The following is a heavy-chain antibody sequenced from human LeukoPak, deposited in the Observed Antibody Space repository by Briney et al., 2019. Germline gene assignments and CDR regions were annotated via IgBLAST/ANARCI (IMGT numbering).Heavy chain of an antibody. CDR3: AKGLWFGELSGFDY. Sequence: GGSLRLSCAASGFTFDDYAMHWVRQAPGKGLGWVSGISWNSGSIGYADSVKGRFTISRDNAKNSLYLQMNSLRAEDTALYYCAKGLWFGELSGFDYWGQGTLVTVSS. CDR1: GFTFDDYA. J-gene: IGHJ4*02. CDR2: ISWNSGSI. V-gene: IGHV3-9*01. D-gene: IGHD3-10*01.